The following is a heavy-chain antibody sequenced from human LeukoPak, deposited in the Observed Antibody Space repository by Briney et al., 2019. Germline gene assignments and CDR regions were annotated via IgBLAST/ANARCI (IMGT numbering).Heavy chain of an antibody. CDR3: AKTHYYDSSGYYPVYFDY. V-gene: IGHV3-23*01. CDR2: ISGSGGST. Sequence: GGSLGLSCAASGFTVSSNYMSWVRQAPGKGLEWVSTISGSGGSTYYADSVKGRFTISRDNSKNTLYLQMNSLRAEDTAAYYCAKTHYYDSSGYYPVYFDYWGQGTLVTVSS. CDR1: GFTVSSNY. J-gene: IGHJ4*02. D-gene: IGHD3-22*01.